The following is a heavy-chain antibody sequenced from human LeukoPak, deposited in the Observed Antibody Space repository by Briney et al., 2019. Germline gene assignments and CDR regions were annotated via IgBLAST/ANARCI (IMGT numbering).Heavy chain of an antibody. V-gene: IGHV4-39*07. D-gene: IGHD4-17*01. CDR2: IYYSGST. CDR1: GGSISSSSYY. J-gene: IGHJ3*02. Sequence: SETLSLTCTVSGGSISSSSYYWGWIRQPPGKGLEWIGSIYYSGSTYYNPSLKSRVTISVDTSKNQFSLKLSSVTAADTAVYYCAREKDDYGDFPGAFDIWGQGTMVTVSS. CDR3: AREKDDYGDFPGAFDI.